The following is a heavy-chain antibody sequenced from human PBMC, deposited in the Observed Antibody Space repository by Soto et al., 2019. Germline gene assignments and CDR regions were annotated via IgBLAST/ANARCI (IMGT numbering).Heavy chain of an antibody. Sequence: SEKGSCRVSGYSLTDLSIHWVRQAPGEGLESMGGFDPENGEAFYAQKFQGRVTMTADTSTDTAYMELSSLRSEDTAIYYCTTWELGDYEKDVPGQVTTVPIS. CDR3: TTWELGDYEKDV. D-gene: IGHD3-10*01. V-gene: IGHV1-24*01. J-gene: IGHJ6*02. CDR2: FDPENGEA. CDR1: GYSLTDLS.